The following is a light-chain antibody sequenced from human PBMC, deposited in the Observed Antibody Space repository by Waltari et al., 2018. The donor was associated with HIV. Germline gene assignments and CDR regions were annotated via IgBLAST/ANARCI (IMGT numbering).Light chain of an antibody. J-gene: IGLJ3*02. Sequence: QSVLTQTLPVSGAPGQRVTISCTGRSSNIGAGYAVHSYQQLPGTAPKLLSHGNSNRPSGVPDRFPGSKSGTSASLAITGLQAADEADYYCQSYDSSLTTWVFGGGTKLTVL. CDR1: SSNIGAGYA. CDR3: QSYDSSLTTWV. V-gene: IGLV1-40*01. CDR2: GNS.